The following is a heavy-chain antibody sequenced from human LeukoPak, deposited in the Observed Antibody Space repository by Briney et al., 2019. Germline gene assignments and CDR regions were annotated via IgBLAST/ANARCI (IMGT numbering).Heavy chain of an antibody. CDR1: GFTFSSYS. J-gene: IGHJ4*02. V-gene: IGHV3-21*01. CDR3: ARDQMRPNYDFWSGPWGRAYYFDY. CDR2: ISSSSSYI. Sequence: PGGSLRLSCAASGFTFSSYSMNWVRQAPGKGLEWVSSISSSSSYIYYADSVKGRFTISRGNAKNSLYLQMNSLRAEDTAVYYCARDQMRPNYDFWSGPWGRAYYFDYWGQGTLVTVSS. D-gene: IGHD3-3*01.